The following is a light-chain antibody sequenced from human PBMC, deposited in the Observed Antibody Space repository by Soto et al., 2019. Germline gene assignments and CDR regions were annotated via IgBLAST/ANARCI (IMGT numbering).Light chain of an antibody. V-gene: IGKV1-39*01. CDR1: QSISTY. CDR2: AAI. J-gene: IGKJ2*01. CDR3: QQTYATPHT. Sequence: DIHMTQSPSSLSASVGDRVTITCRASQSISTYLNWYQHKPGKAPKLLIYAAISLQSGVPSRLSGSGSGTDFTLTISSLQPEDFATYYCQQTYATPHTFGQGTKVEFK.